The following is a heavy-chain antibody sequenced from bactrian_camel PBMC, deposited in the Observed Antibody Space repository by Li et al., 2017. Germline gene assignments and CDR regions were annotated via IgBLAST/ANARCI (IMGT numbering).Heavy chain of an antibody. V-gene: IGHV3S54*01. J-gene: IGHJ4*01. D-gene: IGHD5*01. CDR1: PGRVYHVC. CDR2: IYTGTGGT. CDR3: TAAWSFYPCGLGLEYEH. Sequence: HVQLVESGGGSVEYGGSLRLSCVASPGRVYHVCMGWFRQAAGKEREGVATIYTGTGGTYLADSVKGRFTVSKDIAKSTLYLQMNSLKPEDTAMYYCTAAWSFYPCGLGLEYEHWGRGTQVTVS.